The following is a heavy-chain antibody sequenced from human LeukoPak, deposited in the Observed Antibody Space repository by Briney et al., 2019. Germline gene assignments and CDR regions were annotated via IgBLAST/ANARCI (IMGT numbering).Heavy chain of an antibody. Sequence: GGSLRLSCAASGFTFSNYAMSWVRQAPGKGLEWVSAISGSGGSTFYRDSVKGRFTIFSDSPKNALHLQMNSLRVEDTAVYYCAIYGYCGSTGCYRYFDSWGQGTLVTVSS. CDR2: ISGSGGST. CDR1: GFTFSNYA. J-gene: IGHJ4*02. CDR3: AIYGYCGSTGCYRYFDS. V-gene: IGHV3-23*01. D-gene: IGHD2-2*03.